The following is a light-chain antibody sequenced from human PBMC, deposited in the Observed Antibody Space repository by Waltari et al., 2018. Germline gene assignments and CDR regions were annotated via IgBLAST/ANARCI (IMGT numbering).Light chain of an antibody. J-gene: IGLJ1*01. V-gene: IGLV2-14*03. CDR1: SSDVGGYTY. Sequence: QSALTQPASVSGSPAPSITISCTGTSSDVGGYTYVSWYQQHPDKAPKLMLYDVNNRPSGVSNRFSGSKSGNTASLTNSSLQAEDEADYYCSSYTSSTIPVFGTGTKVTVL. CDR3: SSYTSSTIPV. CDR2: DVN.